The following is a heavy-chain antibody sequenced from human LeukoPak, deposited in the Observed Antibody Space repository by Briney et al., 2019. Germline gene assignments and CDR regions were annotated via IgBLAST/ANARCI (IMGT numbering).Heavy chain of an antibody. CDR1: GGSISSGGYY. V-gene: IGHV4-31*03. Sequence: KPSQTLSLTCTVSGGSISSGGYYWSWIRQHPGKGLEWIGYIYYSGSTCYNPSLKSRVTISVDTSKNQFSLKLSSVTAADTAVYYCARDRGSTRRFDPWGQGTLVTVSS. CDR2: IYYSGST. D-gene: IGHD5/OR15-5a*01. CDR3: ARDRGSTRRFDP. J-gene: IGHJ5*02.